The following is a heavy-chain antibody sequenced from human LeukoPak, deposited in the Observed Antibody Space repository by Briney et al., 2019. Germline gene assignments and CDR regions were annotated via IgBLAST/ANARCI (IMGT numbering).Heavy chain of an antibody. CDR3: ARAFLGDHDY. D-gene: IGHD3-3*02. V-gene: IGHV3-74*01. CDR1: GFTFSSYW. J-gene: IGHJ4*02. Sequence: PGGSLRLSCAASGFTFSSYWMHWVRQAPGKGLVWVSHINSDGSSTRYADSVKGRFTIPRDNAKNTLYLQMNGLRAEDTAVYYCARAFLGDHDYWGQGTLVTVSS. CDR2: INSDGSST.